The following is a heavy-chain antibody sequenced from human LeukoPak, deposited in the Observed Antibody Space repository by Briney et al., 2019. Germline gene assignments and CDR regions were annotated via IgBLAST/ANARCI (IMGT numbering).Heavy chain of an antibody. Sequence: ASVKVSCKASGYTFTSYDINWVRQATGQGLEWMGWMNPNSGNTGYAQKFQGRVTMTRNTSISTAYMELSSLRSEDTAVYYCAKNYDTRNNWFDPWGQGTLVTVSS. CDR2: MNPNSGNT. CDR1: GYTFTSYD. J-gene: IGHJ5*02. CDR3: AKNYDTRNNWFDP. V-gene: IGHV1-8*01. D-gene: IGHD3-22*01.